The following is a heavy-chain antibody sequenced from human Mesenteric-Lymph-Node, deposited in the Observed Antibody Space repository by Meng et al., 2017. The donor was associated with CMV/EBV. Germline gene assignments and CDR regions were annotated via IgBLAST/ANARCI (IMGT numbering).Heavy chain of an antibody. CDR2: ISSGGTYI. CDR3: AKDLSLVVVAATPLFDI. D-gene: IGHD2-15*01. V-gene: IGHV3-21*01. J-gene: IGHJ3*02. Sequence: GESLKISCAASGFTFSSYSMSWVRQAPGEGLEWVSSISSGGTYIYYADSLKGRFTISRDNAKNSLYLQMNSLRVGDTAVYYCAKDLSLVVVAATPLFDIWGQGTMVTVSS. CDR1: GFTFSSYS.